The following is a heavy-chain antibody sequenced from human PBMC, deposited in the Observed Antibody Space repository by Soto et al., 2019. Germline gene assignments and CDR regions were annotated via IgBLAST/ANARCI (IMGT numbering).Heavy chain of an antibody. CDR3: ARGRAGCSGGSCFHWFDP. J-gene: IGHJ5*02. V-gene: IGHV4-34*01. CDR1: GGSFSGYY. Sequence: QVQLQQWGAGLLKPSETLSLTCAVYGGSFSGYYWSWIRQPPGKGLEWIGEINHSGSTNYNPSLKSRVTISVDPSKNQFSLKLSSVTAADTAVYYCARGRAGCSGGSCFHWFDPWGQGTLVTVSS. CDR2: INHSGST. D-gene: IGHD2-15*01.